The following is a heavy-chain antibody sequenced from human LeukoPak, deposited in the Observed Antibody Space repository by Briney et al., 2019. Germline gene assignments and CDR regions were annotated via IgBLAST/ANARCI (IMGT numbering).Heavy chain of an antibody. D-gene: IGHD2-15*01. CDR3: ARARYVAAKIRWFDP. V-gene: IGHV4-34*01. J-gene: IGHJ5*02. CDR2: INHSGST. Sequence: ASETLSLTCSVYGGSFSGYYWSWIRQPPGKGLEWIGEINHSGSTNYNPSLKSRVTISVDTSKNQFSLKLSSVTAADTAVYYCARARYVAAKIRWFDPWGQGTLVTVSS. CDR1: GGSFSGYY.